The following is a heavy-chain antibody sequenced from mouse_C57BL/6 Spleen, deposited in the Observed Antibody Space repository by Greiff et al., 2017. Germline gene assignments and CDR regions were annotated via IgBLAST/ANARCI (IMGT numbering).Heavy chain of an antibody. J-gene: IGHJ1*03. CDR2: IHPNSGST. Sequence: QVQLQQPGAELVKPGASVKLSCKASGYTFTSYWMHWVKQRPGQGLEWIGMIHPNSGSTNYNEKFKSKATLTVDKSSSTADMQLSSLTSEDSAVYYCARYINWDRYFDVWGTGTTVTVSS. V-gene: IGHV1-64*01. D-gene: IGHD4-1*02. CDR1: GYTFTSYW. CDR3: ARYINWDRYFDV.